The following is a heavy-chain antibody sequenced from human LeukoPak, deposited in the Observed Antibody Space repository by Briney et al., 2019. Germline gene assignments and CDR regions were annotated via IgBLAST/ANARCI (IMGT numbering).Heavy chain of an antibody. CDR1: GFTFSNAW. CDR2: IKSKTDGGTT. D-gene: IGHD4-17*01. J-gene: IGHJ4*02. CDR3: TTLSTYGDYEFS. Sequence: GGSLRLSCAASGFTFSNAWMGWVRQAPGKGLEWVGRIKSKTDGGTTDYAAPVKGRFTISRDDSKDTLYLQMNSLKTEDTAVYYCTTLSTYGDYEFSWGQGTLVTVSS. V-gene: IGHV3-15*01.